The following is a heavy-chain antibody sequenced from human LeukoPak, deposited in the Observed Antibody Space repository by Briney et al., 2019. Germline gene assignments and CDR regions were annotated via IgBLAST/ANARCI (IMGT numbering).Heavy chain of an antibody. CDR2: IKQDGSEK. J-gene: IGHJ4*02. CDR3: ARGLDGDYF. D-gene: IGHD4-17*01. Sequence: GGSLRLSCAASGFTFSSYEMNWVRQAPGKGLEWVANIKQDGSEKYYVDSVKGRFTISRDNAKNSLYLQMNSLRAEGTALYYCARGLDGDYFWGQGTLVTVSS. V-gene: IGHV3-7*01. CDR1: GFTFSSYE.